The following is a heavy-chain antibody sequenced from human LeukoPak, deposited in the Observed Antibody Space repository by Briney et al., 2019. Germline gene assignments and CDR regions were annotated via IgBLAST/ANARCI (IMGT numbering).Heavy chain of an antibody. CDR2: IYYSGST. V-gene: IGHV4-59*08. D-gene: IGHD3-22*01. J-gene: IGHJ4*02. CDR1: GFIFRRNG. Sequence: PGGSLRLSCAASGFIFRRNGMHWIRQPPGKGLEWIGYIYYSGSTNYNPSLKSRVTISVDTSKNQFSLKLSSVTAADTAVYYCARQSNYYDSSGYYYVFDYWGQGTLVTVSS. CDR3: ARQSNYYDSSGYYYVFDY.